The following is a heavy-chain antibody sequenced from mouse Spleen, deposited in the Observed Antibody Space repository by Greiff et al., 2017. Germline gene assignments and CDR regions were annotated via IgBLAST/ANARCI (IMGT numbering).Heavy chain of an antibody. D-gene: IGHD1-1*01. J-gene: IGHJ2*01. CDR2: INSNGGST. CDR1: GFTFSSYG. CDR3: ARDPAYYYGSSYFDY. Sequence: EVQGVESGGGLVQPGGSLKLSCAASGFTFSSYGMSWVRQTPDKRLELVATINSNGGSTYYPDSVKGRFTISRDNAKNTLYLQMSSLKSEDTAMYYCARDPAYYYGSSYFDYWGQGTTLTVSS. V-gene: IGHV5-6-3*01.